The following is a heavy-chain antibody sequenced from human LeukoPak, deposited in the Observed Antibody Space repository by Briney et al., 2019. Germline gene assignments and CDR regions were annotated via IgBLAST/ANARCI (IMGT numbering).Heavy chain of an antibody. V-gene: IGHV3-9*03. CDR3: AKGTMIVVAGGDYFDY. D-gene: IGHD3-22*01. CDR2: ISWNSVNI. J-gene: IGHJ4*02. Sequence: GRSLRLSCAASGFTLDDYAMHWVRQAPGKGLEWVSGISWNSVNIGYADSVKGRFTISRDNAKNSLYLQMNSLRAENMALYYCAKGTMIVVAGGDYFDYWGQGTLVTVSS. CDR1: GFTLDDYA.